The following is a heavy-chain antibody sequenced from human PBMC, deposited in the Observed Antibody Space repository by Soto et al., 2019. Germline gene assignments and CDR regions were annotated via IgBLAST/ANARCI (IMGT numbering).Heavy chain of an antibody. D-gene: IGHD6-13*01. CDR3: ASSHAGAHITAAVH. CDR2: IYHTGST. Sequence: QLQLQESGSGLVKPSQTLSLTCAVSGGSISSGGYSSSWIRQPPGKGLEWIGYIYHTGSTYYNPSLKSRVTISVDRSKNQFSLKLSSVTAADTAVYYCASSHAGAHITAAVHWGQGTLVTLSS. CDR1: GGSISSGGYS. J-gene: IGHJ4*02. V-gene: IGHV4-30-2*01.